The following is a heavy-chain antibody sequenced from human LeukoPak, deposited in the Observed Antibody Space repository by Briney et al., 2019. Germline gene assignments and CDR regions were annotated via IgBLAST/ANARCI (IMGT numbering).Heavy chain of an antibody. CDR2: TYYNGNT. V-gene: IGHV4-59*08. Sequence: SETLSLTCTVSGDSISNYLWNWIRQPPGKGLEWIGYTYYNGNTNSNPSLKSRVSMSVDTSKNQFSLKLTSMTTADTAKSYCARRIVGTGWGRENWLDSWGQGTLVTVSS. J-gene: IGHJ5*01. CDR1: GDSISNYL. D-gene: IGHD3/OR15-3a*01. CDR3: ARRIVGTGWGRENWLDS.